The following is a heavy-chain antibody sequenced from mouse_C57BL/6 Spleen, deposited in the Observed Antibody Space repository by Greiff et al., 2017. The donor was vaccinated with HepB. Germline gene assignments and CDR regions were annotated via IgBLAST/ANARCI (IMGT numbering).Heavy chain of an antibody. J-gene: IGHJ3*01. V-gene: IGHV1-82*01. CDR2: IYPGDGDT. CDR3: ARSLGRTWFAY. Sequence: QVQLQQSGPELVKPGASVKISCKASGYAFSSSWMNWVKQRPGKGLEWIGRIYPGDGDTNYNGKFKGKATLTADKSSSTAYMQLSSLTSEDSAVYFCARSLGRTWFAYWGQGTLVTVSA. D-gene: IGHD4-1*01. CDR1: GYAFSSSW.